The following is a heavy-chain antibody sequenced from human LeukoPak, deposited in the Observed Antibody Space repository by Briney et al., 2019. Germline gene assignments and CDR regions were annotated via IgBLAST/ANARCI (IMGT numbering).Heavy chain of an antibody. J-gene: IGHJ4*02. D-gene: IGHD1-26*01. CDR2: IYSSGIT. V-gene: IGHV4-4*07. Sequence: PSETLSLTCSVSGGSIGSYYWSWIRQPAGKGLEWIGRIYSSGITNYNPSLKSRVTMSVDTSKNQFSLKLNSVTAADTAFYYCARVRSRSYYFDYWGQGTLVTVSS. CDR1: GGSIGSYY. CDR3: ARVRSRSYYFDY.